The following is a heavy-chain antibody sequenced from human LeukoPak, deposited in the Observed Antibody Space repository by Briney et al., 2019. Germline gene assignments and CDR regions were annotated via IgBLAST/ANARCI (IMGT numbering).Heavy chain of an antibody. D-gene: IGHD1-26*01. Sequence: GGSLRLSRAASGFTFSTHAMTWVRQAAGKGLEWVSAISESGGKTCYADSVKGRFTISRDNSKNTLYLQMNSLRVEDTALYYCTKAWAADYWGQGTLVTVSS. CDR1: GFTFSTHA. CDR3: TKAWAADY. V-gene: IGHV3-23*01. J-gene: IGHJ4*02. CDR2: ISESGGKT.